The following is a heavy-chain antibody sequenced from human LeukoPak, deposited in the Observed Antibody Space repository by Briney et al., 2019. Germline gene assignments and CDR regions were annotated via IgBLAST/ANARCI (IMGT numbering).Heavy chain of an antibody. J-gene: IGHJ3*02. Sequence: PGRSLRLSCAASGFTFSSYVMHWVRQAPGKGLEWVAIISYDGSNEYYADSVKGRFTISRDNSKNTLYLQMNSLRAEDTAVYYCARRSAAKDAFDIWGQGTKVTVSS. V-gene: IGHV3-30*04. CDR2: ISYDGSNE. CDR3: ARRSAAKDAFDI. CDR1: GFTFSSYV. D-gene: IGHD6-25*01.